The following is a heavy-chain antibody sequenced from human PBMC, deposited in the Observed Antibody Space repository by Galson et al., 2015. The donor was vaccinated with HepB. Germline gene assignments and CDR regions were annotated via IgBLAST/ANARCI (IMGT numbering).Heavy chain of an antibody. CDR1: GFTFSSYW. D-gene: IGHD3-9*01. CDR3: ARDAYDILTGYYVSWNDY. Sequence: SLRLSCAASGFTFSSYWMSWVRQAPGKGLEWVANIKQDGSEKYYVDSVRGRFTISRDNAKNSLYLQMNSLRAEDTAVYYCARDAYDILTGYYVSWNDYWGQGTLVTVSS. J-gene: IGHJ4*02. CDR2: IKQDGSEK. V-gene: IGHV3-7*03.